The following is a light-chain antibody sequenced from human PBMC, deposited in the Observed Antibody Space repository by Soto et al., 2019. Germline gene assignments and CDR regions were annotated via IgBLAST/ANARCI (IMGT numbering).Light chain of an antibody. CDR3: QQYKSLYT. CDR2: KAS. CDR1: QSISSW. V-gene: IGKV1-5*03. J-gene: IGKJ2*01. Sequence: DIPMTQSPSTLSASVGDRVTITCRASQSISSWLAWYQQKPGKAPKLLIYKASSLESGVPSRFSDSGSGTEFTLTISSLQPDDFATYYCQQYKSLYTFVQGTKLEIK.